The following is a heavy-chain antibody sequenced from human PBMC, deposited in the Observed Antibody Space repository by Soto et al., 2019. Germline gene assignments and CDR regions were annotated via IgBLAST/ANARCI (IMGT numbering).Heavy chain of an antibody. V-gene: IGHV1-18*01. D-gene: IGHD3-10*01. Sequence: ASVKVSCKASGGTFSTYTISWVRQAPGQGLEWMGWINVYNGNTKYAQKVQGRVTMTTDTSTSTAYMELRSLRSDDTAVYYCARGVGSGSYYNQYNWFDPWGQGTLVTVSS. CDR3: ARGVGSGSYYNQYNWFDP. CDR1: GGTFSTYT. J-gene: IGHJ5*02. CDR2: INVYNGNT.